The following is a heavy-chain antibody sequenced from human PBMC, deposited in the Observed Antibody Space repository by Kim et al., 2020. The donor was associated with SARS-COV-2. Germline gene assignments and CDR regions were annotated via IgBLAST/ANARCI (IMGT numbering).Heavy chain of an antibody. D-gene: IGHD4-17*01. J-gene: IGHJ4*02. Sequence: DSVKARFTIARDNSKNRLYLQMNSLGAGDTAVYYCARAVDYGDYAYYFDYWGQGTLVTVSS. V-gene: IGHV3-53*01. CDR3: ARAVDYGDYAYYFDY.